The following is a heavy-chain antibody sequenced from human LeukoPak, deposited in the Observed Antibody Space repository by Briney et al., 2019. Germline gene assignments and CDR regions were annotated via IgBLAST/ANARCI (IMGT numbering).Heavy chain of an antibody. J-gene: IGHJ3*02. D-gene: IGHD4/OR15-4a*01. CDR2: ISSDSRYI. V-gene: IGHV3-21*01. CDR1: GFSFSNAW. Sequence: GGSLRLSCAASGFSFSNAWMSWVRQALGKGLDWVSSISSDSRYILYADSLKGRFTISRDNAKNSLYLQMNSLRAEDTALYYCARGPNGAFDIWGQGTMVTVSS. CDR3: ARGPNGAFDI.